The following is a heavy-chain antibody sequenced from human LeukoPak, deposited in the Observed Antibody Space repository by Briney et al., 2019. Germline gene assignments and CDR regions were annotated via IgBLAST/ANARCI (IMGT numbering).Heavy chain of an antibody. CDR2: ISSSSSYT. CDR3: ARDRGLGIAARPGDAFDM. Sequence: RAGGSLRLSCAASGFTFSDYYMSWIRQAPGKGLEWVSYISSSSSYTNYADSVKGRFTISRDNAKNSLYLQMNRLRAEDTAVYYCARDRGLGIAARPGDAFDMWGQGTMVTVSS. D-gene: IGHD6-6*01. V-gene: IGHV3-11*06. J-gene: IGHJ3*02. CDR1: GFTFSDYY.